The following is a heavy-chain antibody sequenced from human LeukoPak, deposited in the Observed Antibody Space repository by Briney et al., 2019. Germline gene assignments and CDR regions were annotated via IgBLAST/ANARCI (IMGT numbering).Heavy chain of an antibody. J-gene: IGHJ4*02. Sequence: GGSLRLSCAASGFTVSSNYMSWVRQAPGKGLEWVSVIYSGGSTYYADSVKGRFTISRDNSKNTLYLQMNSLRAEDTAVFYCASSPGDCYFDYWGQGTLVTVSS. CDR2: IYSGGST. CDR1: GFTVSSNY. D-gene: IGHD2-21*02. CDR3: ASSPGDCYFDY. V-gene: IGHV3-53*01.